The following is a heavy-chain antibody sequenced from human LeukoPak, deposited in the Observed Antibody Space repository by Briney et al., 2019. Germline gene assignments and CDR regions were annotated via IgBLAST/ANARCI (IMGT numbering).Heavy chain of an antibody. CDR2: INPNSGGT. Sequence: ASVKVSCKASGYTFTGYYMHWVRQAPGQGLEWMGWINPNSGGTNYAQKFQGRVTMTRDTSISTAYMELSRLRSDDTAVYYCAKVVVAGLGDFWYFDLWGRGTLVTVSS. J-gene: IGHJ2*01. CDR1: GYTFTGYY. D-gene: IGHD6-19*01. CDR3: AKVVVAGLGDFWYFDL. V-gene: IGHV1-2*02.